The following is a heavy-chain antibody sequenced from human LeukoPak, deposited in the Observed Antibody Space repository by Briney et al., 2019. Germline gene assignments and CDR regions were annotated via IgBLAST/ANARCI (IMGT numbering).Heavy chain of an antibody. CDR1: GGSISSYY. Sequence: SETLSPTCTVSGGSISSYYWSWIRQPPGKGLEWIGYIYYSGTTSYNPSLKSRVTISVDTSRNQFSLKVSSVTAADTAVYYCASGDDYSNYYFNYWGQGTLVTVSS. V-gene: IGHV4-59*01. CDR2: IYYSGTT. J-gene: IGHJ4*02. CDR3: ASGDDYSNYYFNY. D-gene: IGHD4-11*01.